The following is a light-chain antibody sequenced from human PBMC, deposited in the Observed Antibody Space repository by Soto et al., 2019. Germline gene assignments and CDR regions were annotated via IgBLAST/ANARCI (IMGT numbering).Light chain of an antibody. CDR3: GAWDGTMDGPG. Sequence: QSVLTQPPSASGTPGQTVILSCSGSRFHIGRYSVNWYQQFPGTAPQLLIYSDEQRPSGVPDRFSGSKSGPSMSLAISGLQPEDEADSFCGAWDGTMDGPGLGGGTKLTGL. V-gene: IGLV1-44*01. CDR1: RFHIGRYS. CDR2: SDE. J-gene: IGLJ2*01.